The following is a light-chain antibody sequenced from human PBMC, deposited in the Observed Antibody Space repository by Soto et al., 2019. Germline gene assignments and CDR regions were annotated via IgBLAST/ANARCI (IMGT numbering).Light chain of an antibody. V-gene: IGKV4-1*01. CDR3: QQYYSTPYT. CDR2: WAS. J-gene: IGKJ2*01. CDR1: QSVLYSSNNKNY. Sequence: DIVMTQSPDSLAVSLGERATINCKSSQSVLYSSNNKNYLAWYQQKPGQPPKLLIYWASTRESGVPDRFSGSGSGTDFTPTISSLQAEDVAVYYCQQYYSTPYTFGQGTKLDIK.